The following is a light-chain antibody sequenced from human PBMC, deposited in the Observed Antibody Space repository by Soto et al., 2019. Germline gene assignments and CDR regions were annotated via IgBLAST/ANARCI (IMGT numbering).Light chain of an antibody. CDR2: DAS. V-gene: IGKV1-33*01. J-gene: IGKJ2*01. Sequence: DVPMTQSPSSLSASVGDRVTITCQANQDIRNYLNWYQHKAGQAPKLLIYDASSLETGVPSRFSGSGSGTHFTLTIASLQPEDTATYYCQQYDTLPPGYTFGQGTKLQI. CDR3: QQYDTLPPGYT. CDR1: QDIRNY.